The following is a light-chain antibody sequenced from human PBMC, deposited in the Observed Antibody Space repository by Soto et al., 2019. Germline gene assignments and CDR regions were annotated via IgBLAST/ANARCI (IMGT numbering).Light chain of an antibody. Sequence: DIVMTQSPDSLAVSLGERATINCKSSQTILYNSNNKNYLAWYQQKPGQPPKLLISWASTRESGVPDRFSGSGSGTDFTLTISSLQAEDVAVYYCQQYLSTPPTFGQGTKVEI. CDR1: QTILYNSNNKNY. CDR3: QQYLSTPPT. CDR2: WAS. V-gene: IGKV4-1*01. J-gene: IGKJ1*01.